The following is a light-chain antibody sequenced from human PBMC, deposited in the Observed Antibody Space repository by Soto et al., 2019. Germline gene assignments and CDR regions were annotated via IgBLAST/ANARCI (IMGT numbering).Light chain of an antibody. Sequence: QSVLTQPPSVSGAPGQRVTISCTGSSSNIGAGYVVHWYQQLPGTAPKLLIYGDSNRPSGVPDRFSGAKSGTSASLTIAGLQAEDEADYYCQFCDSSQVVFGGGTKLTVL. CDR2: GDS. J-gene: IGLJ2*01. CDR1: SSNIGAGYV. V-gene: IGLV1-40*01. CDR3: QFCDSSQVV.